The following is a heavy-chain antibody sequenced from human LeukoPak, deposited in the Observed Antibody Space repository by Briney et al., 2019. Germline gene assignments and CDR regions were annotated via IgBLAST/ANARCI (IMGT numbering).Heavy chain of an antibody. V-gene: IGHV3-30-3*02. CDR2: ISYDGSNK. D-gene: IGHD3-3*01. CDR3: AKLGSIFGVVIIQGSYFDY. CDR1: GFTFSSYA. J-gene: IGHJ4*02. Sequence: GGSLRLSCAASGFTFSSYAMNWVRQAPGKGLEWVAVISYDGSNKYYADSVKGRFTISRDNSKNTLYLQMNSLRAEDTAVYYCAKLGSIFGVVIIQGSYFDYWGQGTLVTVSS.